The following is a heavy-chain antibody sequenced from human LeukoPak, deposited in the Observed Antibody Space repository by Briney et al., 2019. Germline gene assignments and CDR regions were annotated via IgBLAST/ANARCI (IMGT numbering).Heavy chain of an antibody. CDR2: LWSDGNTK. J-gene: IGHJ4*02. D-gene: IGHD3-3*01. V-gene: IGHV3-33*01. CDR1: GFTLSSSG. CDR3: ARGFLDFDS. Sequence: GGSLRLSCAASGFTLSSSGMHWVRQAPGKGLEWVAVLWSDGNTKDYSDSVKGRFTISRDNSKNTLYLQMNSLRAEDTALYYCARGFLDFDSWGQGTLVIVSS.